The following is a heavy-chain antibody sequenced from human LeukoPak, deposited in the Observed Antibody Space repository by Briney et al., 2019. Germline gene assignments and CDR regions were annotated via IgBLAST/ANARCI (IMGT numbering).Heavy chain of an antibody. CDR3: ARGPTISETGYFDD. D-gene: IGHD1-1*01. Sequence: PSETLSLTCAVYGGSFSRYYWSWIRQSPGKGLEWIAEINHRGDTNYNPSVKSRVTISVDTSKNQFSLKVTSLTAADTAVYFCARGPTISETGYFDDWGQGTLVTVSS. CDR2: INHRGDT. CDR1: GGSFSRYY. V-gene: IGHV4-34*01. J-gene: IGHJ4*03.